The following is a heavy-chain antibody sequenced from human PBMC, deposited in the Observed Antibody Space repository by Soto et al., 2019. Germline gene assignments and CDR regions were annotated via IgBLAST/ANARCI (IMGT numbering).Heavy chain of an antibody. J-gene: IGHJ4*02. D-gene: IGHD3-10*01. CDR1: GGSISSGGYY. CDR3: ARDPGDYGSGGRGYFDY. V-gene: IGHV4-31*03. Sequence: QVQLQESGPGLVKPSQTLSLTCTVSGGSISSGGYYWSWIRQHPGKGLEWIGYIYYSGSTYYNPSLKSRVTISVDTSKNPFSLKLSAVTAADTAVYYCARDPGDYGSGGRGYFDYWGQGTLVTVSS. CDR2: IYYSGST.